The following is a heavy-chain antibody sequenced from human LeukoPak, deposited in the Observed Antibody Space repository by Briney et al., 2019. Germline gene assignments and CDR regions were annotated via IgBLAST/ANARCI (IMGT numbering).Heavy chain of an antibody. CDR3: ARDLWFGEFIFDY. CDR1: RYTFTGYY. J-gene: IGHJ4*02. V-gene: IGHV1-2*02. D-gene: IGHD3-10*01. CDR2: INPNSGGT. Sequence: ASVKVSCKASRYTFTGYYMLWVRQAPGQGLEWMGWINPNSGGTNYAQKFQGRVTMTRDTSISTAYMDLSRLRSDDTAVYYCARDLWFGEFIFDYWGQGTLVTVSS.